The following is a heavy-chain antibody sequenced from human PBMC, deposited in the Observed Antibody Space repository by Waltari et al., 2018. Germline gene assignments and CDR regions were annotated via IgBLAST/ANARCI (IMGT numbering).Heavy chain of an antibody. Sequence: EVQLVESGGGLVQPGGSLRLSCAASGFTFSSYAMSWVRQAPGKGLEWVSAMRCSGGSTYYADSVKVRFTISRDNSKNTLYLQMNSLRAEDTAVYYCAKDLSIRYFDWLLSEFDYWGQGTLVTVSS. V-gene: IGHV3-23*04. CDR2: MRCSGGST. CDR1: GFTFSSYA. CDR3: AKDLSIRYFDWLLSEFDY. J-gene: IGHJ4*02. D-gene: IGHD3-9*01.